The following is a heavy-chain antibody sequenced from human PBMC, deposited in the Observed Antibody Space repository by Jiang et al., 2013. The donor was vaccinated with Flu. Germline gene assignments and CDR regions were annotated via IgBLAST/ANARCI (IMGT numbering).Heavy chain of an antibody. CDR3: ARCLAYYDSSGYYPLYFDY. CDR1: GGSISSYY. J-gene: IGHJ4*02. Sequence: GLVKPSETLSLTCTVSGGSISSYYWSWIRQPPGKGLEWIGYIYYSGSTNYNPSLKSRVTISVDTSKNQFSLKLSSVTAADTAVYYCARCLAYYDSSGYYPLYFDYWGQGTLVTVSS. V-gene: IGHV4-59*01. CDR2: IYYSGST. D-gene: IGHD3-22*01.